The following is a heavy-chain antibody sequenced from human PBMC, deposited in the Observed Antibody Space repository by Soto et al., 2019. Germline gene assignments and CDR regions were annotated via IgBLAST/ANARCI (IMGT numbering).Heavy chain of an antibody. D-gene: IGHD6-13*01. J-gene: IGHJ4*02. CDR2: IIPIFGTT. CDR1: GGTFSSYV. V-gene: IGHV1-69*06. Sequence: SVKVSCKASGGTFSSYVISWVRQAPGQGLEWMGGIIPIFGTTYYTQKFQGRVTITADTSTSTAYMEVSSLRSEDTAVFYCARGAIGAAGPPFDYWGQGTLVTVSS. CDR3: ARGAIGAAGPPFDY.